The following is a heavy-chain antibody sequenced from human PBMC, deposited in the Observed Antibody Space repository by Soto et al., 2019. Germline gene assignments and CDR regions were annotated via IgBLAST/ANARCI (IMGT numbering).Heavy chain of an antibody. CDR1: GYSFTNYW. CDR3: AALVIAATGAWFDP. D-gene: IGHD6-13*01. Sequence: GESLKISCNHSGYSFTNYWIAWVRQVPGKGLEWMGKIDPSDSYTAYSPSFQGHITISADKSSSTAYLQWSSLKASDSAMYYCAALVIAATGAWFDPWGQGTLVTVSS. V-gene: IGHV5-10-1*01. J-gene: IGHJ5*02. CDR2: IDPSDSYT.